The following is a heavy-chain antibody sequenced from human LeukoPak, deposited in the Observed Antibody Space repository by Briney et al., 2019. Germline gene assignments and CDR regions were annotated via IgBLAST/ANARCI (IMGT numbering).Heavy chain of an antibody. CDR3: ARWAGAILTDY. J-gene: IGHJ4*02. CDR2: ISSSGSSI. V-gene: IGHV3-11*04. Sequence: PGGSLRLSCAASGFTVSSNYMSWVRQAPGKGLEWVSYISSSGSSISYADSVKGRFTISRDNAKNSLYLQMNSLRAEDTAVYYCARWAGAILTDYWGQGTLVTVSS. D-gene: IGHD1-26*01. CDR1: GFTVSSNY.